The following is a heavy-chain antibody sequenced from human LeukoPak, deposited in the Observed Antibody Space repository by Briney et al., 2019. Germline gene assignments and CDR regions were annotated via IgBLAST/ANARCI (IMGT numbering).Heavy chain of an antibody. J-gene: IGHJ4*02. V-gene: IGHV3-30*18. CDR1: GFTFSSYG. D-gene: IGHD1-1*01. Sequence: GGSLRLSCAASGFTFSSYGMHWVRQAPGKGLEWVAVISYDGSNKYYADSVKGRFTISRDNSKNTLYLQMNSLRAEDTAVNYCAKDGMQGGYFDYWGQGTLVTVSS. CDR3: AKDGMQGGYFDY. CDR2: ISYDGSNK.